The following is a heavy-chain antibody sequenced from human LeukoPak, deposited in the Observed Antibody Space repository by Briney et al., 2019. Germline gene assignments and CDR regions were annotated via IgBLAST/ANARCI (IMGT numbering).Heavy chain of an antibody. CDR2: ISGDGGST. V-gene: IGHV3-43*02. CDR1: GFTFDDYA. Sequence: GSLRLSCAASGFTFDDYAMHWVRQAPGKGLEWVSLISGDGGSTYYADSVKGRFTISRDNSKNSLYLQMNSLRTEDTALYYCAKIPQINYYDSSGLDGYWGQGTLVTVSS. D-gene: IGHD3-22*01. CDR3: AKIPQINYYDSSGLDGY. J-gene: IGHJ4*02.